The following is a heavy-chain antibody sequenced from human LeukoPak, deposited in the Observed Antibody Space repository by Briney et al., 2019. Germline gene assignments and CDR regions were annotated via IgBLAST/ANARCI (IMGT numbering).Heavy chain of an antibody. D-gene: IGHD2-8*02. CDR3: ARDYGVVYAIHWFDP. V-gene: IGHV1-8*01. Sequence: ASVKVSCKASGYTFTSYDINWVRQATGQELECMGWMNPNSGNTGYAQKFQGRVTMTRNTSISTAYMELSSLRSEDTAVYYCARDYGVVYAIHWFDPWGQGTLVTVSS. J-gene: IGHJ5*02. CDR1: GYTFTSYD. CDR2: MNPNSGNT.